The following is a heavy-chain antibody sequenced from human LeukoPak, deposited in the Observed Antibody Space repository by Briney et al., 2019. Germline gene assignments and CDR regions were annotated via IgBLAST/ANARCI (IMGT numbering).Heavy chain of an antibody. J-gene: IGHJ4*02. Sequence: SETLSLTCTVSGGSISSSSYYWGWIRQPPGKGLEWIGSIYYSGSTYYNPSLKSRVTISVDTSKNQFSLKLSSVTAADTAVYYCARTIATGLKYFKDWGQGSLVTVAS. CDR2: IYYSGST. CDR1: GGSISSSSYY. D-gene: IGHD2-21*01. V-gene: IGHV4-39*07. CDR3: ARTIATGLKYFKD.